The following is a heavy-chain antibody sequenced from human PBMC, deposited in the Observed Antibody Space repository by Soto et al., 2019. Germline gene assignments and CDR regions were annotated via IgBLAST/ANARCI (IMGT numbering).Heavy chain of an antibody. V-gene: IGHV4-39*07. Sequence: PSETLSLTCTVSGDSITKSVYYWAWVRQTPGKGLEWLGYIYDSGVTSYTPALKSRLTMSVDTSQNQFSLQLNSVTAADTAVYYCARLGPWVPYYYDSSPYTFENWFDPWGQGTLVTVSS. CDR2: IYDSGVT. J-gene: IGHJ5*02. CDR3: ARLGPWVPYYYDSSPYTFENWFDP. CDR1: GDSITKSVYY. D-gene: IGHD3-22*01.